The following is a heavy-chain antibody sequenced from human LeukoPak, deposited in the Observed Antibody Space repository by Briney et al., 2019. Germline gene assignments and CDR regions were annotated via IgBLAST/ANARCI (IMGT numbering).Heavy chain of an antibody. J-gene: IGHJ4*02. Sequence: GESLKISCKGSGYSFTSYWIGWVRQMPGKGLEWMGIIYPGDSDTRYSPSFQGQVTISADKSISTAYLQWSSLKASDTAMCYCASAYCSGGSCYSGFDYWGQGTLVTVSS. CDR3: ASAYCSGGSCYSGFDY. V-gene: IGHV5-51*01. CDR2: IYPGDSDT. D-gene: IGHD2-15*01. CDR1: GYSFTSYW.